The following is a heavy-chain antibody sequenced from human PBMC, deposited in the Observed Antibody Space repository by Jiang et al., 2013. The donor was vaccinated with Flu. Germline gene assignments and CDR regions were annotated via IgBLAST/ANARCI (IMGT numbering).Heavy chain of an antibody. CDR3: ATDLGDSSVAFDT. J-gene: IGHJ3*02. V-gene: IGHV3-30-3*01. D-gene: IGHD3-16*02. CDR1: GFTFSGSA. Sequence: LLESGGGVVQSGGSLRLSCAASGFTFSGSAMYWVRQAPGKGLEWIAVISRDGNHKNFADSVKGRFTISRDNSKSILYLQINSVRGDDTAVYYCATDLGDSSVAFDTWGQGTMVTVSS. CDR2: ISRDGNHK.